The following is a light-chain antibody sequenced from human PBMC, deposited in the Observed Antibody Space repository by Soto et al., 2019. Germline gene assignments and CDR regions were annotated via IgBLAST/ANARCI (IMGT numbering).Light chain of an antibody. J-gene: IGLJ1*01. CDR3: ASYAGSSNV. CDR1: SSDLGRYNY. V-gene: IGLV2-8*01. CDR2: AVT. Sequence: QSVLTQPPSASGSPGQSVTISCTGTSSDLGRYNYVSWYQQYPGDAPRLLIYAVTQRAAGVPGRFSGSKSGNGASLTVSGLQAEDEADYYCASYAGSSNVFGTGTKVTVL.